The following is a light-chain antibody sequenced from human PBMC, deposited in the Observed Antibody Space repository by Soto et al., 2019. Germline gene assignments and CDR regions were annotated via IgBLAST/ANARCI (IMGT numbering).Light chain of an antibody. CDR1: QSVSSY. Sequence: EIVLTQSPATLSLSPGERATLSCRASQSVSSYLAWYQQKPGQAPRLLIYDASNRATGIPARFSGSGSGTDFTLINSSLEPEDFAVYYCQQRSNWPTFGGGTKVEIK. V-gene: IGKV3-11*01. CDR2: DAS. J-gene: IGKJ4*01. CDR3: QQRSNWPT.